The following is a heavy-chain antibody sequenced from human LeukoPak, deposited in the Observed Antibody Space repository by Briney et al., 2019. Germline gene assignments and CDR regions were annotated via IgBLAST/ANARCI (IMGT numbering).Heavy chain of an antibody. CDR2: ISSSSSYI. J-gene: IGHJ4*02. CDR1: GFTFSSYS. D-gene: IGHD3-22*01. V-gene: IGHV3-21*01. Sequence: AGGSLRLSCAASGFTFSSYSMNWVRQAPGKGLEWVSSISSSSSYIYYADSVKGRFTISGDNAKNSLYLQMNSLRAEDTAVYYCARGLDSSGYPPFDYWGQGTLVTVSS. CDR3: ARGLDSSGYPPFDY.